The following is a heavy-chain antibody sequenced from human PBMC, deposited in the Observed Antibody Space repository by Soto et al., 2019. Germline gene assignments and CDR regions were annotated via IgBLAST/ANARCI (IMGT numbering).Heavy chain of an antibody. CDR1: GGSISSSSYY. CDR2: IYYSGST. V-gene: IGHV4-39*01. Sequence: SETLSLTCTVSGGSISSSSYYWGWIRQPPGKGLEWIGSIYYSGSTYYNPSLKSRVTISVDTSKNQFSLKLSSVTAADMAVYYCARRSSGWYLVYWFDPWGQGTLVTVSS. CDR3: ARRSSGWYLVYWFDP. J-gene: IGHJ5*02. D-gene: IGHD6-19*01.